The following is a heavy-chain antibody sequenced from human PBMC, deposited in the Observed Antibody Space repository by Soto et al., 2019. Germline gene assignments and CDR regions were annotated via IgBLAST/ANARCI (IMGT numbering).Heavy chain of an antibody. CDR2: IYHSGST. J-gene: IGHJ5*02. D-gene: IGHD6-13*01. CDR3: ARDAGGSSFNNWFDP. CDR1: GGSISSYY. Sequence: SETLSLTCTFSGGSISSYYWSLIRQPPGKGLEWIGYIYHSGSTNYNPSLKSRVTISVDTSKNQFSLKLSSVTAADTAVYYCARDAGGSSFNNWFDPWGQGALVTVSS. V-gene: IGHV4-59*12.